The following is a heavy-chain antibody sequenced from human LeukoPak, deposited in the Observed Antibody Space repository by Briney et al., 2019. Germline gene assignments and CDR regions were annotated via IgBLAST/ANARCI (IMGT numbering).Heavy chain of an antibody. CDR2: ISGDAGSGGGRST. D-gene: IGHD1-26*01. J-gene: IGHJ5*02. Sequence: PGGSLRLSCEASGFTLSNYGMTWVRQAPGKGLECVSSISGDAGSGGGRSTYYAESVKGRFTISRDNSKNTLYLQMNSLRAEDTAKYYCAKGARRLLNWFDAWGQGTLVTVSS. V-gene: IGHV3-23*01. CDR3: AKGARRLLNWFDA. CDR1: GFTLSNYG.